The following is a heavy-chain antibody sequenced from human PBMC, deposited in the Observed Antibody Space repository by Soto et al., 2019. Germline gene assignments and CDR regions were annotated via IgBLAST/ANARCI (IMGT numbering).Heavy chain of an antibody. D-gene: IGHD3-22*01. CDR2: VNPNSGGT. J-gene: IGHJ5*02. V-gene: IGHV1-2*02. CDR3: ACMYYYDSSGYYSWFDP. CDR1: GYTFTGYY. Sequence: ASVKVSCKASGYTFTGYYMHWVRQAPGQGLEWMGWVNPNSGGTNYAQKFQGRVTMTRDTSISTAYMELSRLRSDDTAVYYCACMYYYDSSGYYSWFDPWGQVXLVTVSS.